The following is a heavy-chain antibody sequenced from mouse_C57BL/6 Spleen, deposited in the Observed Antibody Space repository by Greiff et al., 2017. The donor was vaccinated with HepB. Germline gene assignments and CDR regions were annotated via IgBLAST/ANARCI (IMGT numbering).Heavy chain of an antibody. CDR1: GYTFTGYW. D-gene: IGHD2-4*01. J-gene: IGHJ4*01. Sequence: QVQLQQSGAELMKPGASVKLSCKATGYTFTGYWIEWVKQRPGHGLEWIGEILPGSGSTNYNEKFKGKATFTADTSSNTAYMPLSSLTTEDSAIYYCARRGYYDYDDYYAMDYWGQGTSVTVSS. V-gene: IGHV1-9*01. CDR3: ARRGYYDYDDYYAMDY. CDR2: ILPGSGST.